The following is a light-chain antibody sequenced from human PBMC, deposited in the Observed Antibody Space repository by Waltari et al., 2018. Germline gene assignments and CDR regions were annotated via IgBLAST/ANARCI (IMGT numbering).Light chain of an antibody. V-gene: IGLV1-47*01. CDR1: SSNIGSNY. Sequence: QPVLIQPPSASGTPGQRVTISCSGSSSNIGSNYVYWYQQVPGTAPKLRMYGDNWRPPGVPDRFSGSKSGASASLAISGVRSEDEADYHCAAWDDVLSGVVFGGGTKLIVL. CDR3: AAWDDVLSGVV. J-gene: IGLJ2*01. CDR2: GDN.